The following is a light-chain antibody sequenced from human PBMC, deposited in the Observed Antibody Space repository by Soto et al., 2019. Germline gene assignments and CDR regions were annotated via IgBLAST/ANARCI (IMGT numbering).Light chain of an antibody. Sequence: EIVMTQSPATLSVSPGERATLSCRASQSVSSNLAWYQQKPGQAPRLLLYGVFTRATGIPARFSGSGSGTEFTLTISSLQSEDSAVYYCQQYKNWWTFGQGTRVEIK. V-gene: IGKV3-15*01. CDR2: GVF. CDR1: QSVSSN. CDR3: QQYKNWWT. J-gene: IGKJ1*01.